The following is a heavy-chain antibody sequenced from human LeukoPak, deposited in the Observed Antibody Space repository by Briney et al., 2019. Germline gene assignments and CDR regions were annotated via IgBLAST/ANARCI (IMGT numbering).Heavy chain of an antibody. CDR3: ASRGGTWIQLWSYYYYYGMDV. CDR2: IYHSGST. Sequence: SETQSLTCAVTGGSISSSNWWSWVRQPPGKGLEWIGEIYHSGSTNYNPSLKSRVTISVDKSKNQFSLKLSSVTAADTAVYYCASRGGTWIQLWSYYYYYGMDVWGQGTTVTVSS. D-gene: IGHD5-18*01. J-gene: IGHJ6*02. V-gene: IGHV4-4*02. CDR1: GGSISSSNW.